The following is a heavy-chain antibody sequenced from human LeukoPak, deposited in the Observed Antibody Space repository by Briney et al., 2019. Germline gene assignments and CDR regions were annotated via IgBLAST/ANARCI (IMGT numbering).Heavy chain of an antibody. V-gene: IGHV3-21*04. CDR1: GFTFSSYS. J-gene: IGHJ3*02. CDR2: ISSSSSYI. CDR3: ATTGQGAFDI. Sequence: GGSLRLSCAASGFTFSSYSMNWVRQAPGKGLEWVSSISSSSSYIYYADSVKGRFTISRDNSKNTLYLQMNSLRAEDTAVYYCATTGQGAFDIWGQGTMVTVSS.